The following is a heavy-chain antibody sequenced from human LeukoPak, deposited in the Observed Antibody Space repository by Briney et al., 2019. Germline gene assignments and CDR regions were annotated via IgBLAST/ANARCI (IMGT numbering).Heavy chain of an antibody. D-gene: IGHD3-16*01. CDR2: IYFTGTT. CDR3: ARQLGAYSYPFDI. CDR1: GGSISSSSYY. J-gene: IGHJ3*02. Sequence: SETLSLTCTVSGGSISSSSYYWGWIRQPPGKGLEWIGSIYFTGTTLYNPSLTSRVTISVDTSKNQFSLRLNSVTAADTAVYYCARQLGAYSYPFDIWGRGTKVTVSS. V-gene: IGHV4-39*01.